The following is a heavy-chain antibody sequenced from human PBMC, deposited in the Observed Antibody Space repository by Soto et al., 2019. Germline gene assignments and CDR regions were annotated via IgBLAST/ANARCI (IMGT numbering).Heavy chain of an antibody. CDR2: INHSGST. CDR1: GGSFSGYY. J-gene: IGHJ4*02. CDR3: ARGGGPLAGTIGNFDY. D-gene: IGHD6-19*01. Sequence: SETLSLTCAVYGGSFSGYYWSWIRQPPGKGLEWIGEINHSGSTNYNPSLKSRVTISVDTSKNQFSLKLSSVTAADTAVYYCARGGGPLAGTIGNFDYWGQGTLVTVSS. V-gene: IGHV4-34*01.